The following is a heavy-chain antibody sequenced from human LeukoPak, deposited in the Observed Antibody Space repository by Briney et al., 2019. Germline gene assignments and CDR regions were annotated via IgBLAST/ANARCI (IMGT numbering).Heavy chain of an antibody. D-gene: IGHD2-21*01. CDR2: ISYDGSNK. CDR3: ARIASRNIDY. J-gene: IGHJ4*02. V-gene: IGHV3-30-3*01. Sequence: GRSLRLSCAASGFTFSSYAMHWVRQAPGKGLEWVAVISYDGSNKYYADSVKGRFTISRDNSKNTLYLQMNSLRAEDTAVYYCARIASRNIDYWGQGTLVTVSS. CDR1: GFTFSSYA.